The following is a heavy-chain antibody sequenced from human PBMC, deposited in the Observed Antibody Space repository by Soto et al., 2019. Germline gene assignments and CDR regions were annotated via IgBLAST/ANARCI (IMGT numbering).Heavy chain of an antibody. CDR3: ARTYYDFWSGTGFHYYYYGMDV. J-gene: IGHJ6*02. CDR1: GFTFSSYA. V-gene: IGHV3-30-3*01. Sequence: GGSLRLSCAASGFTFSSYAMHWVRQAPGKGLEWVAVISYDGSNKYYADSVKGRFTISRDNSKNTLYLQMNSLRAEDTAVYYCARTYYDFWSGTGFHYYYYGMDVWGQGTTVTVSS. CDR2: ISYDGSNK. D-gene: IGHD3-3*01.